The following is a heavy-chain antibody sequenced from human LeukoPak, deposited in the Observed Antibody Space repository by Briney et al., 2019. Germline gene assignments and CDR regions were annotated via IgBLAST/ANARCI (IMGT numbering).Heavy chain of an antibody. D-gene: IGHD4/OR15-4a*01. CDR3: VKKADYDYFDS. J-gene: IGHJ4*02. V-gene: IGHV3-23*01. Sequence: SGGSLRLSCAASGFTFSTYAMSWVRQIPGKGLEWVSAISGSDDGTYYADPVKGRFTVSRDNLKNTLYLQMNNLRPDDTALYYCVKKADYDYFDSWGQGTLVTVSS. CDR1: GFTFSTYA. CDR2: ISGSDDGT.